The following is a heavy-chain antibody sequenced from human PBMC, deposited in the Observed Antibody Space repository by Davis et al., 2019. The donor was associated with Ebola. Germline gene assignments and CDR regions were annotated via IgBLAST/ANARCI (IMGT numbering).Heavy chain of an antibody. D-gene: IGHD2-2*01. CDR1: GGTFSSYA. CDR3: LSDCSGTSCYRWFDP. CDR2: IIPILGIA. Sequence: SVKVSCKASGGTFSSYAISWVRQAPGQGLEWMGRIIPILGIANYAQKFQGRVTITADKSTSTAYMGLSSLRSEDTAVYYCLSDCSGTSCYRWFDPWGQGTLVTVSS. J-gene: IGHJ5*02. V-gene: IGHV1-69*04.